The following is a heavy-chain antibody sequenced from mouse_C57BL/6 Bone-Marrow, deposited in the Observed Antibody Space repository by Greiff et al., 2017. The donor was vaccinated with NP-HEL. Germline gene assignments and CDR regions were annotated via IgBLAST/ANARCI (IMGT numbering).Heavy chain of an antibody. J-gene: IGHJ4*01. CDR2: IYPRSGNT. CDR1: GYTFTSYG. CDR3: ASKPLYDGYSYAMDY. D-gene: IGHD2-3*01. V-gene: IGHV1-81*01. Sequence: QVQLQQSGAELARPGASVKLSCKASGYTFTSYGISWVKQRPGQGLEWIGVIYPRSGNTYYNEKFKGKATLTADKSSSTAYMELRSLTSEDSAVYCCASKPLYDGYSYAMDYWGQGTSVTVSS.